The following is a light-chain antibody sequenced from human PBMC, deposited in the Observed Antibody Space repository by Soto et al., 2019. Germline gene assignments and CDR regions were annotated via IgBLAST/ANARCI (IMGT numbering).Light chain of an antibody. CDR3: QQYNSYSRT. CDR1: QSISSW. CDR2: DAS. Sequence: DIQMTQSPSTLSASVGDRVTITCRASQSISSWLAWYQQKPGKAPKVLIYDASSLESGVPARFSGSGSGTEFTLTISSLQPDDFATYYCQQYNSYSRTVGQGTKVEIK. J-gene: IGKJ1*01. V-gene: IGKV1-5*01.